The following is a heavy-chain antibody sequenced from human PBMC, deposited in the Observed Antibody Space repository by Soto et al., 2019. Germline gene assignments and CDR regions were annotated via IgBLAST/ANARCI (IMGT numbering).Heavy chain of an antibody. Sequence: ASVKVSCKVSGYTLTELPMHWVRQAPGKGLEWMGGFDPEDGETIYAQKFQGRVTMTEDTSTDTAYMELSSLRSEDTAVYYCATEGIAVAGTRQGEFDYWGQGTLVTVSS. CDR1: GYTLTELP. J-gene: IGHJ4*02. D-gene: IGHD6-19*01. CDR2: FDPEDGET. V-gene: IGHV1-24*01. CDR3: ATEGIAVAGTRQGEFDY.